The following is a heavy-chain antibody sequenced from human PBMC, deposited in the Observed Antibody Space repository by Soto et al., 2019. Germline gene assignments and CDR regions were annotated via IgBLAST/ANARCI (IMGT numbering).Heavy chain of an antibody. V-gene: IGHV4-4*02. CDR1: GGSISSSNW. CDR2: IYHSGST. CDR3: ARACSSMYNWFDP. Sequence: PSETLSLTCAVSGGSISSSNWWSWVRQPPGKGLEWIGEIYHSGSTNYNPSLKSRVTISVDKSKNQFSLKLSSVTAADTAVYYCARACSSMYNWFDPWGQGTLVTVSS. D-gene: IGHD6-6*01. J-gene: IGHJ5*02.